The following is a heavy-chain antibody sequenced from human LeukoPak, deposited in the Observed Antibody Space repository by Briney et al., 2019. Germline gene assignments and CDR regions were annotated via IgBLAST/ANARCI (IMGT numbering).Heavy chain of an antibody. Sequence: GGSLRLSCAASGFTFNNAWMSWVRQAPGKGLEWVGRIKSKTDGGTTDYAAPVKGRFTISRDDSKNTLYLQMNSLKTEDTAVYYCTTDKTVTASDAFDIWGQGTMVTVSS. D-gene: IGHD2-21*02. J-gene: IGHJ3*02. CDR2: IKSKTDGGTT. CDR1: GFTFNNAW. CDR3: TTDKTVTASDAFDI. V-gene: IGHV3-15*01.